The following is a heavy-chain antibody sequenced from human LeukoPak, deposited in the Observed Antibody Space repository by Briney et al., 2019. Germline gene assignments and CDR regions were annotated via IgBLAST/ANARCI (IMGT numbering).Heavy chain of an antibody. CDR3: APVLCSSTSCYLGAFDI. CDR1: GYTLTELS. V-gene: IGHV1-24*01. CDR2: FDPEDGET. Sequence: ASVKVSCKVSGYTLTELSMHWVRQAPGKGLEWMGGFDPEDGETIYAQKFQGRVTMTEDTSTDTAYMELSSLRSEDTAVYYCAPVLCSSTSCYLGAFDIWGQGAMVTVSS. D-gene: IGHD2-2*01. J-gene: IGHJ3*02.